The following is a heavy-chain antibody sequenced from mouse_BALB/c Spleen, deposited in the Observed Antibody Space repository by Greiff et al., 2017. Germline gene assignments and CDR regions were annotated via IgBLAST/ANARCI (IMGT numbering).Heavy chain of an antibody. CDR2: ISNGGGST. CDR3: ARHGTAYYGNYDYAMDY. CDR1: GFTFSSYT. J-gene: IGHJ4*01. V-gene: IGHV5-12-2*01. D-gene: IGHD2-10*01. Sequence: EVQRVESGGGLVQPGGSLKLSCAASGFTFSSYTMSWVRQTPEKRLEWVAYISNGGGSTYYPDTVKGRFTISRDNAKNTLYLQMSSLKSEDTAMYYCARHGTAYYGNYDYAMDYWGQGTSVTVSS.